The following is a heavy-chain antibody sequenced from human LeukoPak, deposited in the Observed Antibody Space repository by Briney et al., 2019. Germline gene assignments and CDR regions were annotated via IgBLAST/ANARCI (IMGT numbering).Heavy chain of an antibody. CDR3: ARETLRYFDWLFLYYFDY. J-gene: IGHJ4*02. CDR1: GFTFSSYW. D-gene: IGHD3-9*01. V-gene: IGHV3-7*01. Sequence: GGSLRLSCAASGFTFSSYWMSWVRQAPGKGLEWVANIKRDGSEKYYVDSVKGRFTISRDNAKNSLYMQMNSLRAENTAVYYCARETLRYFDWLFLYYFDYWGQGTLVTVSS. CDR2: IKRDGSEK.